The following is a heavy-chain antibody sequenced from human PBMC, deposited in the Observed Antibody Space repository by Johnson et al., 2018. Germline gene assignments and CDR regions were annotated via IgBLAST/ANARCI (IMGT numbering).Heavy chain of an antibody. J-gene: IGHJ3*02. CDR1: GFTFSSYA. D-gene: IGHD3-10*01. Sequence: SGGGLVKPGGSLRLSCAASGFTFSSYAMRWVRQAPGKGLEWVSVISGSGNNTYYPDSVKGRFTISREHSKNTLNLQMNSLRAEDTAIYYCAKSPRGVVPEAFDIWGQGTMVTVSS. CDR3: AKSPRGVVPEAFDI. CDR2: ISGSGNNT. V-gene: IGHV3-23*01.